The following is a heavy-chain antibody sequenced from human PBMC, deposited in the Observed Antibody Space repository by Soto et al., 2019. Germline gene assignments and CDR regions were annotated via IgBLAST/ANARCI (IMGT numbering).Heavy chain of an antibody. Sequence: SETLSLTCTVSGHSISSGFYYWGWIRHPPGKRLEWIGSIYHSGITYYNPSLKSRVTISVDTSKNQLSLKLSSVTAADTAMYYCARYGYSASARFFDYWGQGSLVTVSS. CDR1: GHSISSGFYY. V-gene: IGHV4-38-2*02. CDR2: IYHSGIT. J-gene: IGHJ4*02. D-gene: IGHD5-12*01. CDR3: ARYGYSASARFFDY.